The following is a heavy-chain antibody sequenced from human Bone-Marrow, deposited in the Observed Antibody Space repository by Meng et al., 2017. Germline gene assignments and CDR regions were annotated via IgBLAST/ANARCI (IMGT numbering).Heavy chain of an antibody. Sequence: EVKWCGPGGGWGKPGGSFGLSWYAVGLGVTAARMSWVRQAPGKGLEWVGRIKRNSDGGTIDYAAPVKGRFNISRDDSKNTLYLQMDSLITEDTAVYFCATGAAAADHWGQGTLVTVSS. D-gene: IGHD6-13*01. CDR1: GLGVTAAR. CDR3: ATGAAAADH. CDR2: IKRNSDGGTI. J-gene: IGHJ4*02. V-gene: IGHV3-15*01.